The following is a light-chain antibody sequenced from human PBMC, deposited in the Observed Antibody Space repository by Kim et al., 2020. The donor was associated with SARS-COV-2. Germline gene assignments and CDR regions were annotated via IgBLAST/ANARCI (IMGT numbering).Light chain of an antibody. CDR2: AAS. CDR3: QQLNSYPRLT. CDR1: QGISSY. J-gene: IGKJ4*01. V-gene: IGKV1-9*01. Sequence: DIQLTQSPSFLSASVGDRVTITCRASQGISSYLAWYQQKPGKAPKLLIYAASTLQSGVPSRFSGSGSGTEFTLTIISLQPEDFATYYCQQLNSYPRLTFGRGTKVDIK.